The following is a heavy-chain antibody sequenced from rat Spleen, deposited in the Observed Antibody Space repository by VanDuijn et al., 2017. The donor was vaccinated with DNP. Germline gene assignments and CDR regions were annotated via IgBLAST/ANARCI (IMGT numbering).Heavy chain of an antibody. CDR2: ISYAGGST. CDR1: GFTFSDYY. D-gene: IGHD1-10*01. CDR3: ARLLTTDAMDA. Sequence: EVQLVESGGGLVQPGRSLKLSCAASGFTFSDYYMAWVRQAPTKGLEWVAYISYAGGSTYYGDSVKGRFTISRDNAKSTLYLQMNSLRSEDMATYYCARLLTTDAMDAWGQGTSVTVSS. V-gene: IGHV5-22*01. J-gene: IGHJ4*01.